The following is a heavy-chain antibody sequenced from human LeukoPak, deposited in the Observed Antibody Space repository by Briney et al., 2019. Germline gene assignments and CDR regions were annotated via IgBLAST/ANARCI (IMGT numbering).Heavy chain of an antibody. CDR2: ICYSGST. Sequence: SETLSLTCTVSGGSISNYYWSWIRQPPGKGLEWIGYICYSGSTNYNSSLKSRVTISVDTSKNQFSLKLSSVTAADTAVYYCARGGWSLDLWGRGTLVTVSS. J-gene: IGHJ2*01. D-gene: IGHD1-26*01. CDR3: ARGGWSLDL. CDR1: GGSISNYY. V-gene: IGHV4-59*01.